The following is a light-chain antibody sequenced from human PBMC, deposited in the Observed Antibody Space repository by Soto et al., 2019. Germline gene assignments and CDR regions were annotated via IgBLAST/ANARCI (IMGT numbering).Light chain of an antibody. CDR3: EKYKNWPWT. J-gene: IGKJ1*01. CDR2: GAS. V-gene: IGKV3-15*01. Sequence: EIVMTQSPDTVSVSPGARATLSCRASHIVSSNLAWYQHKAGQAPRLLIYGASTRATGIPARFSGSGSGTEFSLTISSLQSEDFAVYYCEKYKNWPWTVGQGNKVGIK. CDR1: HIVSSN.